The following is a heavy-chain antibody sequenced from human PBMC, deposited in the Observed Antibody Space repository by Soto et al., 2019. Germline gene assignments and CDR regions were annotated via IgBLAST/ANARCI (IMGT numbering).Heavy chain of an antibody. CDR3: ARVIRYFDWPIFDY. CDR2: INHSGST. J-gene: IGHJ4*02. Sequence: SETLSLTCAVYGGSFSGYYWSWIRQPPGKGLEWIGEINHSGSTNCNPSLKSRVTISVDTSKNQFSLKLSSVTAADTAVYYCARVIRYFDWPIFDYWGQGTLVTVSS. V-gene: IGHV4-34*01. CDR1: GGSFSGYY. D-gene: IGHD3-9*01.